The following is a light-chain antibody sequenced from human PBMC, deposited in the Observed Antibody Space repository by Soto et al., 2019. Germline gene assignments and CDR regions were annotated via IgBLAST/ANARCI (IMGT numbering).Light chain of an antibody. CDR2: DAS. V-gene: IGKV3-11*01. CDR1: QSVSSY. CDR3: QQRSNWART. Sequence: EIVLTQSPATLSLSPGESATLSCRASQSVSSYLAWYQQKPGQAPRLLIYDASNRATGIPARFSGSGSGTDFTLTICSLAPEDFAIYYCQQRSNWARTFGQGTKVEIK. J-gene: IGKJ1*01.